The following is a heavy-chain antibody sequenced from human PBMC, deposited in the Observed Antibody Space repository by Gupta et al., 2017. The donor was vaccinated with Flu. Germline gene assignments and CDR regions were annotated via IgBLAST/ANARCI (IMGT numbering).Heavy chain of an antibody. D-gene: IGHD4-17*01. J-gene: IGHJ4*02. CDR2: SSWDSSSV. CDR1: GFTFDQYA. V-gene: IGHV3-9*01. Sequence: GFTFDQYAMHWVRQVPGRGLEWVSGSSWDSSSVGDVDSVKGRFTISRDYTEDSLYLQMNSLKVEDSALYYCAKDIFGDFMQGNFDDWGQGTLVAVSS. CDR3: AKDIFGDFMQGNFDD.